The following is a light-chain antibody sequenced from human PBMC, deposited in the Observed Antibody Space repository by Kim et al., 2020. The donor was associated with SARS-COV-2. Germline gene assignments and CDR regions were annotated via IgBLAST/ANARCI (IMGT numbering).Light chain of an antibody. J-gene: IGKJ4*01. CDR2: AAS. CDR1: QGITTY. Sequence: ASVGDRLTTPCRASQGITTYLAWPQQKPGEAPKLLIYAASTRQTGAPPRFSGGGSGTNFTFTTSSLQPEDFASYIFQQLNSDPLTFGGGTKVGIK. CDR3: QQLNSDPLT. V-gene: IGKV1-9*01.